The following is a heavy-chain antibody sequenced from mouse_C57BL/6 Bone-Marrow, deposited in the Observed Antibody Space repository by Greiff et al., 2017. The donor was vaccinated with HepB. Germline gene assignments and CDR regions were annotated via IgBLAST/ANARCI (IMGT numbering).Heavy chain of an antibody. CDR2: IHPNSGST. J-gene: IGHJ2*01. V-gene: IGHV1-64*01. CDR3: ARSGDPIYYDYDAYYFDY. CDR1: GYTFTSYW. D-gene: IGHD2-4*01. Sequence: QVQLQQSGAELVKPGASVKLSCKASGYTFTSYWMHWVKQRPGQGLEWIGMIHPNSGSTNYNEKFKSKATLTVDKSSSTAYMQLSSLTSEDSAVYYCARSGDPIYYDYDAYYFDYWGQGTTLTVSS.